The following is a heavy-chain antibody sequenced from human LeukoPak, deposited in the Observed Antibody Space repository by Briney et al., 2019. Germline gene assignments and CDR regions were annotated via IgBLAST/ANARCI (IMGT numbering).Heavy chain of an antibody. CDR1: GGTFSSYA. J-gene: IGHJ6*03. Sequence: SVKVSCKASGGTFSSYAISWVRQAPGQGLEWMGGIIPIFGTANYAQKFQGRVTITADESTSTAYMELSSLRSEDTAVYYCARDPGRVYYGSGSYHYYYMDVWGKGTTVTVSS. CDR3: ARDPGRVYYGSGSYHYYYMDV. CDR2: IIPIFGTA. V-gene: IGHV1-69*01. D-gene: IGHD3-10*01.